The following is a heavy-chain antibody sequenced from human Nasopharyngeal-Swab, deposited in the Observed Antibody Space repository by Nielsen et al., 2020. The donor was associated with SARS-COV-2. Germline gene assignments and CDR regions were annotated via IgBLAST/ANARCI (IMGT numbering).Heavy chain of an antibody. CDR3: ARAQRRYFDWSGAFDI. CDR2: IYSGGST. V-gene: IGHV3-53*01. J-gene: IGHJ3*02. D-gene: IGHD3-9*01. CDR1: GITVSSNY. Sequence: GESLKISCAASGITVSSNYMSWVRQAPGKGLEWVSVIYSGGSTYYADSVKGRFTISRDNSKNTLYLQMNSLRAEDTAVYYCARAQRRYFDWSGAFDIWGQGTMVTVSS.